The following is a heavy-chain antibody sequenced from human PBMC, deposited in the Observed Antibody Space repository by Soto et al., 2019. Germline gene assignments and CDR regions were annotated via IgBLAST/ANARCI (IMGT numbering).Heavy chain of an antibody. CDR3: ARGNCSSPNCYSFSGYYGMDV. CDR2: IYTSGST. V-gene: IGHV4-61*02. J-gene: IGHJ6*02. Sequence: SETLSLTCTVSGDSIRSGIYYWGWIRQPPGKGLEWIGRIYTSGSTNYHPSLKSRVTMSLDTSKNQFSLKLTSVTAADTALYYCARGNCSSPNCYSFSGYYGMDVWGQGTTVTVSS. CDR1: GDSIRSGIYY. D-gene: IGHD2-2*01.